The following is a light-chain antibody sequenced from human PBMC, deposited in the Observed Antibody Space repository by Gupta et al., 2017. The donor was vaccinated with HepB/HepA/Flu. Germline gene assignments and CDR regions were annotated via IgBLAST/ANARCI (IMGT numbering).Light chain of an antibody. CDR3: CSYWVV. Sequence: QSALTQPASVSGSPGQSITISCTGTSSDVGSYNLVSWYQQHPGKAPKLMIYEVSKRPSGVSNRFSGSKSGNTASLTISGLQAEDEADYYCCSYWVVFGGGTKLTVL. V-gene: IGLV2-23*02. CDR1: SSDVGSYNL. CDR2: EVS. J-gene: IGLJ2*01.